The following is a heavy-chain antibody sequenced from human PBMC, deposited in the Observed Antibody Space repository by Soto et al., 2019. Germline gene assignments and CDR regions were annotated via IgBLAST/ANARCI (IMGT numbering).Heavy chain of an antibody. J-gene: IGHJ4*02. CDR3: ARELYSSRAFDY. Sequence: SETLSLTCAVYGGSFSGYYWSWIRQPPGKGLEWIGEINHSGSTNYNPSLKSRVTISVDTSKNQFSPKLSSVTAADTAVYYCARELYSSRAFDYWGQGTLVTVSS. CDR1: GGSFSGYY. V-gene: IGHV4-34*01. CDR2: INHSGST. D-gene: IGHD5-18*01.